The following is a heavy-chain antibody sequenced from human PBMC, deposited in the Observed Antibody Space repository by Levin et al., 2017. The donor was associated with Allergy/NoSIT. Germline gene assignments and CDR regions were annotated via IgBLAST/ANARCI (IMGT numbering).Heavy chain of an antibody. CDR3: ARGTQGGYYYGMDV. V-gene: IGHV3-21*01. J-gene: IGHJ6*02. CDR2: ISSSSSYI. CDR1: GFTFSSYS. Sequence: GESLKISCAASGFTFSSYSMNWVRQAPGKGLEWVSSISSSSSYIYYADSVKGRFTISRDNAKNSLYLQMNSLRAEDTAVYYCARGTQGGYYYGMDVWGQGTTVTVSS.